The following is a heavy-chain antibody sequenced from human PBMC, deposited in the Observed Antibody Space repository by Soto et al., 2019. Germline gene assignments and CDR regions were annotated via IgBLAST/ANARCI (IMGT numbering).Heavy chain of an antibody. J-gene: IGHJ4*02. CDR1: GGTFSSYA. Sequence: SVKVSCKASGGTFSSYAISWVRQAPGQGLEWMGGIIPIFGTANYAQKFQGRVTITADESTSTAYMELSSLRSEDTAVYYCATRTTVVTPATYYFDYWGQGTLVTVSS. D-gene: IGHD4-17*01. CDR3: ATRTTVVTPATYYFDY. CDR2: IIPIFGTA. V-gene: IGHV1-69*13.